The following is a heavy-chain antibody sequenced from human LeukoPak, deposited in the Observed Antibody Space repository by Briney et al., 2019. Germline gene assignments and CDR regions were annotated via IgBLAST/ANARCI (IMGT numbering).Heavy chain of an antibody. CDR3: ARGFSTYYYDSSGYSYDWFDP. D-gene: IGHD3-22*01. CDR2: IKQDGSLK. CDR1: GFTFSSYA. J-gene: IGHJ5*02. V-gene: IGHV3-7*01. Sequence: GGSLRLSCAASGFTFSSYAMSWVRQAPGKGLEWVANIKQDGSLKYYVDSVKGRFTISRDNAKNSLYLQMTSLRADDTAVYYCARGFSTYYYDSSGYSYDWFDPWGQGIQVIVSS.